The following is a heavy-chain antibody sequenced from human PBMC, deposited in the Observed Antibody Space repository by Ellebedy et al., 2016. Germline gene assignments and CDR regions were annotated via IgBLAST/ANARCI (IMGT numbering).Heavy chain of an antibody. Sequence: ASVKVSXXASGYTFTDYYVHWVRQAPGQGLEWVGWISAYNGNTNYAQKLQGRVTMTTDTSTSTAYMELRSLRSDDTAVYYCARFTRGYFDYWGQGTLVTVSS. CDR2: ISAYNGNT. CDR3: ARFTRGYFDY. V-gene: IGHV1-18*01. D-gene: IGHD3-10*01. J-gene: IGHJ4*02. CDR1: GYTFTDYY.